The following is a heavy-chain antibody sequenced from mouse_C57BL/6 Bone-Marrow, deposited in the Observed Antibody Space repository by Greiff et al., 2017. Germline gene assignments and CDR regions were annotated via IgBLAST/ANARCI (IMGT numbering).Heavy chain of an antibody. CDR3: ARSCRSNYWFAY. J-gene: IGHJ3*01. Sequence: VQLQQSGAELVRPGASVKLSCKASGYTFTDYYINWVKQRPGQGLEWIARIYPGSGNTYYNEKFKGKATLTAEKSSSTAYMQLSSLTSEDSAVYFCARSCRSNYWFAYWGQGTLVTVSA. CDR1: GYTFTDYY. D-gene: IGHD2-5*01. CDR2: IYPGSGNT. V-gene: IGHV1-76*01.